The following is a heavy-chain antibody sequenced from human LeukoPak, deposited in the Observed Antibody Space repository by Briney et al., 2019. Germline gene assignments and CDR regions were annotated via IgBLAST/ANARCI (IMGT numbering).Heavy chain of an antibody. D-gene: IGHD3-10*01. CDR1: GFTFSDYY. V-gene: IGHV3-11*05. CDR2: MSSSSSYK. Sequence: PGGSLRLPCAASGFTFSDYYMSWLPHAPGKGLEWVSYMSSSSSYKYYADSVNGRFTISRDNAKISLYLQMNSLRAEDTAVYYCARDTYYRWFDPWGQGTLVTVSS. J-gene: IGHJ5*02. CDR3: ARDTYYRWFDP.